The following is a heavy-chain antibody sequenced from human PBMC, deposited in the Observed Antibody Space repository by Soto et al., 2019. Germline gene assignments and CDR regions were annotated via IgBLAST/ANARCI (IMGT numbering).Heavy chain of an antibody. J-gene: IGHJ4*02. CDR1: GGTFNNYA. CDR3: ASSYGTSWYGDY. V-gene: IGHV1-69*01. D-gene: IGHD6-13*01. CDR2: IIPSSGTP. Sequence: QVQLVQSGAEVKKPGSSVKVSCKASGGTFNNYAVTWVLQAPGQGLEWMGGIIPSSGTPNYAQRFQDRVTITADESTSTVYMELSSLRSEDTALYYCASSYGTSWYGDYWGQGPLVTVSS.